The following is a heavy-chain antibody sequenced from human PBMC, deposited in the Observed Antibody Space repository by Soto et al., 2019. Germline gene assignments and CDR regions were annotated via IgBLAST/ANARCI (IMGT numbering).Heavy chain of an antibody. J-gene: IGHJ6*02. Sequence: PGESLKISCKGSGYSFTSYWIGWVRQMPGKGLEWMGIIYPGDSDTRYSPSFQDQVTISADKSISTAYLQWSSLKASDTAMYYCARTSGTGTYYYGMDVSGQGTTFTVSS. D-gene: IGHD6-13*01. V-gene: IGHV5-51*01. CDR2: IYPGDSDT. CDR1: GYSFTSYW. CDR3: ARTSGTGTYYYGMDV.